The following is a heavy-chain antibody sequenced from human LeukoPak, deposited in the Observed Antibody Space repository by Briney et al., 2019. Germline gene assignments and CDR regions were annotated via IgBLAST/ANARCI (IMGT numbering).Heavy chain of an antibody. CDR1: GFTFSDHY. Sequence: PGGSLRLSCAASGFTFSDHYMDWVRQAPGKGLQWVARIRNRARSYTTQYAPSVRDRFTISRDDTGNSLYLQMNSLETEDTAVYFCARDASTMIVAQGDYWGQGTLVTVSS. J-gene: IGHJ4*02. V-gene: IGHV3-72*01. CDR2: IRNRARSYTT. D-gene: IGHD3-22*01. CDR3: ARDASTMIVAQGDY.